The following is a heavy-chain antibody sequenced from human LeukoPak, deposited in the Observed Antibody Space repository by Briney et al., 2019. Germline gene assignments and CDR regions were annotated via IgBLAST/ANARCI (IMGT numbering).Heavy chain of an antibody. V-gene: IGHV3-74*01. D-gene: IGHD3-10*01. CDR3: ARGNHLGLLWFGD. J-gene: IGHJ4*02. Sequence: PGRSLRLSSAASGFTFTSYWMHWVRQVPGKGLRWVSRINNDETDARYADSVKGRFTISRDNAKNTVYLQMNSLRAEDAAVYYCARGNHLGLLWFGDWGQGTLVTVSS. CDR2: INNDETDA. CDR1: GFTFTSYW.